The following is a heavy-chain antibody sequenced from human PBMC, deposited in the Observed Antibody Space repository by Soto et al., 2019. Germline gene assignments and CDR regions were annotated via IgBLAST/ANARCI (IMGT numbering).Heavy chain of an antibody. J-gene: IGHJ4*02. CDR1: GGSISSSSYY. CDR3: ARRDYDYIWGSYRSTQGFDY. Sequence: SEILSLTCTVSGGSISSSSYYWGWIRQPPGKGLEWIGSIYYSGSTYYNPSLKSRVTISVDTSKNQFSLKLSSVTAADTAVYYCARRDYDYIWGSYRSTQGFDYWGQGTLVTVSS. D-gene: IGHD3-16*02. V-gene: IGHV4-39*01. CDR2: IYYSGST.